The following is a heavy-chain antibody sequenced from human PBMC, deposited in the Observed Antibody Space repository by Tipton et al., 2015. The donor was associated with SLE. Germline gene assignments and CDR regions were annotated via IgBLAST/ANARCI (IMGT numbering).Heavy chain of an antibody. V-gene: IGHV3-23*03. Sequence: GSLRLSCVASGFTFRGSSMAWVRRAPGRGLEWVSIIYYGARRYSRDSVKGRFTISRDDSKNTLDLQMDSLRAEDTGIYYCAKGGAGGLFFDSWGQGTLVTVSS. CDR2: IYYGARR. D-gene: IGHD3/OR15-3a*01. CDR1: GFTFRGSS. J-gene: IGHJ4*02. CDR3: AKGGAGGLFFDS.